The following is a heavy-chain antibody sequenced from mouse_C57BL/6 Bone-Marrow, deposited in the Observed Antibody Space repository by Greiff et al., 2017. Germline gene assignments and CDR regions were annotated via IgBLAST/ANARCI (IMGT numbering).Heavy chain of an antibody. D-gene: IGHD4-1*01. Sequence: QVTLKVSGPGLLQSSQTLSLTCSFSGFSLSTSGMGVSWIRQPSGKGLEWLAHIYWDVDKHYHPSLKSRRTISKDTSRNQGFLKITSVDTADTATYYCARKGTGYYFDYWGQGTTLTVSS. J-gene: IGHJ2*01. CDR1: GFSLSTSGMG. V-gene: IGHV8-12*01. CDR2: IYWDVDK. CDR3: ARKGTGYYFDY.